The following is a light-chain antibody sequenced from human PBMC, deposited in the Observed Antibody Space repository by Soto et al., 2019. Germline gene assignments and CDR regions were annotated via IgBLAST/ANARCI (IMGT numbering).Light chain of an antibody. CDR1: QSVSSSY. CDR2: GVS. Sequence: EIVLTQSPGTLSLSPGERATLSCRASQSVSSSYLAWYQQKPGQPPRLLIYGVSSRATGIPDRFSGSGSGTDFTLTISRLEPEDFAVYYCQQYGNSPYTFGQGTKVDIK. J-gene: IGKJ2*01. V-gene: IGKV3-20*01. CDR3: QQYGNSPYT.